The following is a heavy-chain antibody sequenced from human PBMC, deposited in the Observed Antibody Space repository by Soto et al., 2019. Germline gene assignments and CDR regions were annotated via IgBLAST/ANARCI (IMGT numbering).Heavy chain of an antibody. V-gene: IGHV5-51*01. D-gene: IGHD3-9*01. CDR2: IYPGNSDT. CDR1: GYNFANYW. Sequence: PGEXLKISCKGSGYNFANYWIGWVRQMPGKGLEWMGIIYPGNSDTRYSPSFQGQVTISADTSISTAYLEWSSLKASDTAIYYCARHVYYDVLKKNYWGQGTLVTVSS. J-gene: IGHJ4*02. CDR3: ARHVYYDVLKKNY.